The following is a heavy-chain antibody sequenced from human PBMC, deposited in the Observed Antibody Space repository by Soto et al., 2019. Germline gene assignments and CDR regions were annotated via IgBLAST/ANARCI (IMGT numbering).Heavy chain of an antibody. D-gene: IGHD6-13*01. V-gene: IGHV4-59*13. Sequence: SETLSLTCTVSGDSIDSYYWNWIRQPPGEGLEWIGYIHSSGTANYNPSLKSRVTISVDTSQNLFSLRLSPVTAADTAVYYCARGGGSSWDQLFDYWGQGSPVTVSS. CDR2: IHSSGTA. CDR3: ARGGGSSWDQLFDY. J-gene: IGHJ4*02. CDR1: GDSIDSYY.